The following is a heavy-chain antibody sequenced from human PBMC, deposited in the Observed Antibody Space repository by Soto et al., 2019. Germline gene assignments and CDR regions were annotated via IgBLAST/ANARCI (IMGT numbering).Heavy chain of an antibody. D-gene: IGHD5-12*01. CDR1: GFSFGGYG. Sequence: EVQLLESGGDLVQPGGSLRLSCAASGFSFGGYGMSWVRQAPGKGLEWVSALSGSGSTTYYADSVTGRFIISRDNSRDTLFFQMNTLRSVDAAVYFFAKVAKGYTGYDLDYWGQGTVVTVSP. CDR2: LSGSGSTT. V-gene: IGHV3-23*01. J-gene: IGHJ4*02. CDR3: AKVAKGYTGYDLDY.